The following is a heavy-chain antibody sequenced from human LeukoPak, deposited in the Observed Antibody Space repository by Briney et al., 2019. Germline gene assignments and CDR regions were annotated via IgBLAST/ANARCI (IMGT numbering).Heavy chain of an antibody. D-gene: IGHD4-17*01. CDR1: GDSTSSDRYY. CDR3: ARGDYVDPEFDY. Sequence: SETLSLTCTVSGDSTSSDRYYGGWVRQPPGKGLEWIGNIYYSGSTYYNPSLKGRVTMSVDTSKNQFFLKLNSVTAADTAVYYCARGDYVDPEFDYWGQGTLVTVSS. J-gene: IGHJ4*02. CDR2: IYYSGST. V-gene: IGHV4-39*01.